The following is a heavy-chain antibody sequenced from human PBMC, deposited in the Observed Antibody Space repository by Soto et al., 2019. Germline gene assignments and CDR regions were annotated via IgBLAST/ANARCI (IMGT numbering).Heavy chain of an antibody. CDR3: ARDSRRTYYYDSSAPGV. D-gene: IGHD3-22*01. CDR1: GGSISSSNW. Sequence: PSETLSLTCAVSGGSISSSNWWSWVRQPPGKGLEWIGEIYYSGSTNYNPSLKSRVTISVDKSKNQFSLTLTSVTAADTAVYYCARDSRRTYYYDSSAPGVWGQGTMVTVSS. J-gene: IGHJ3*01. V-gene: IGHV4-4*02. CDR2: IYYSGST.